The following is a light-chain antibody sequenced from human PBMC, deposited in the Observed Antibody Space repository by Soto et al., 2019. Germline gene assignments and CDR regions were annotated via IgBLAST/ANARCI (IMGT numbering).Light chain of an antibody. CDR1: SGHSSYA. CDR3: QTWGTGVHVV. CDR2: LNSDGSH. Sequence: QPVLTQSPSASASLGASVKLTCTLSSGHSSYAIAWHQQQPEKGPRFLMKLNSDGSHSKEDGIPNRFSGSSSGAERYLTISSLQSEDEADYYCQTWGTGVHVVFGGGTKLTVL. J-gene: IGLJ2*01. V-gene: IGLV4-69*01.